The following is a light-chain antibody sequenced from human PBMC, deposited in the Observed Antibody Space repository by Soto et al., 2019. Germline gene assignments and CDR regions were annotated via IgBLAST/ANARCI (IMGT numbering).Light chain of an antibody. J-gene: IGKJ1*01. CDR1: QSISSW. CDR3: QQYDSHWT. Sequence: QMTQSPSSLSASVGDRVTITCRASQSISSWLAWYQQKPGKAPNLLIYDASSLQRGVPSRFSGIGSGTEFTLTISSLQPDDFATYYCQQYDSHWTFGQGTKVDI. CDR2: DAS. V-gene: IGKV1-5*01.